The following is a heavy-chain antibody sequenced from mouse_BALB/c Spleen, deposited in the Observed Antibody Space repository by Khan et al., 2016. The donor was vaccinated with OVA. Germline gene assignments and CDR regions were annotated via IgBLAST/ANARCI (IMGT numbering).Heavy chain of an antibody. CDR2: ISSAGDYT. Sequence: EVELVESGGDLVRPGGSLKLSCSASGFTFSTYSMSWVRQTPDKRLEWVATISSAGDYTFFPDSVKGRFTISRDNARNTLYLQMSSLMSEDTAMYYCASHLTGSFAYWGQGTLVTVSA. CDR1: GFTFSTYS. D-gene: IGHD4-1*01. CDR3: ASHLTGSFAY. J-gene: IGHJ3*01. V-gene: IGHV5-6*01.